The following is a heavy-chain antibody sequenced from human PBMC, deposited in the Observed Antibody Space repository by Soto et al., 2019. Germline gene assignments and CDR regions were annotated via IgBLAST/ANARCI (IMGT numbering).Heavy chain of an antibody. CDR3: ARGNRPLIRDAFDV. Sequence: RGESLKISCEASGYSFTSYWILWVRQMPGKGLEWMGVISPGDSDTRYSPSFQGQVTISADKSLGTAYLQWGSLKASDTAIYYCARGNRPLIRDAFDVWGQGTMVTVSS. CDR2: ISPGDSDT. CDR1: GYSFTSYW. V-gene: IGHV5-51*01. J-gene: IGHJ3*01.